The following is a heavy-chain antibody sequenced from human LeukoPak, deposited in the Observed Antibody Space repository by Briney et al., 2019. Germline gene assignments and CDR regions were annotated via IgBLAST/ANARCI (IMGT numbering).Heavy chain of an antibody. CDR3: ARLRGYSYGVLDY. CDR2: IYYSGST. Sequence: PSETLSLTCTVSGGSISSRGQYWGWIRQPPGKGLEWIGSIYYSGSTYYNPSLKSRVTISVDTSKNQFSLKVSSVTAADTAVYYCARLRGYSYGVLDYWGQGTLVTVSS. CDR1: GGSISSRGQY. V-gene: IGHV4-39*01. J-gene: IGHJ4*02. D-gene: IGHD5-18*01.